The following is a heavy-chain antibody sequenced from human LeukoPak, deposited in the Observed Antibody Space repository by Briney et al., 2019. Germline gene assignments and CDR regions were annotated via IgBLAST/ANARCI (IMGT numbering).Heavy chain of an antibody. V-gene: IGHV4-39*01. CDR3: ARHPGP. CDR1: GGSIRSSYYY. J-gene: IGHJ5*02. Sequence: SETLSLTCTVSGGSIRSSYYYWGWIRQPPGKGLEWIGSIYDSGSTYYNPSLKSRVTISVDTSKNQFSLKLNSVTAADTAVYYCARHPGPWGQGTLVTVSS. CDR2: IYDSGST.